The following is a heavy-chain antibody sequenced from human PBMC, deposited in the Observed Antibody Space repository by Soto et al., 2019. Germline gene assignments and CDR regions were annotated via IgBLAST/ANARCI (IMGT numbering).Heavy chain of an antibody. Sequence: GASVKVSCKASGGTFSSYAISWVRQAPGQGLEWMGGIIPIFGTANYAQKFQGRVTITADKSTSTAYMELSGLRSEDTAVYYCASFDYGGNSGAFDIWGQGTMVTVSS. CDR3: ASFDYGGNSGAFDI. D-gene: IGHD4-17*01. CDR2: IIPIFGTA. CDR1: GGTFSSYA. J-gene: IGHJ3*02. V-gene: IGHV1-69*06.